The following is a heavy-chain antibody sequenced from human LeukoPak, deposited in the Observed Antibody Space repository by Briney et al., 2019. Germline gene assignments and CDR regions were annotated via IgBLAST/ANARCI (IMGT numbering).Heavy chain of an antibody. CDR3: ARRGSGWYVGY. D-gene: IGHD6-19*01. Sequence: GESLKISCTCFGYSFTSHWIGLVRQMPRKGLEGMGIIYPGDSNTRYSPSFQGQVTISADKSISTAYLQWSSLKASDTAMYYCARRGSGWYVGYWGQGTLVTVSS. CDR2: IYPGDSNT. V-gene: IGHV5-51*01. CDR1: GYSFTSHW. J-gene: IGHJ4*02.